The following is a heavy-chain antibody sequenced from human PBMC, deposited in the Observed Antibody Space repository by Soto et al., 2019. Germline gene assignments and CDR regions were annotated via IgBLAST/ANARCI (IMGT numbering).Heavy chain of an antibody. CDR2: IYYSGST. D-gene: IGHD3-22*01. CDR1: GASISSTSYY. CDR3: ARQTDSYYTFDAFDI. V-gene: IGHV4-39*01. J-gene: IGHJ3*02. Sequence: PSATMSLTCTAAGASISSTSYYWDWIRQTPGRGLERIGNIYYSGSTHYNPSLESRVTISLDTSKNQFSLNLSSVSAADTAVYYCARQTDSYYTFDAFDIWGQGTLVT.